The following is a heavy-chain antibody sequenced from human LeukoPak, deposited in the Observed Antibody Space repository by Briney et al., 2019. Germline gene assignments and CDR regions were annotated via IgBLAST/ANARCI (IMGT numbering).Heavy chain of an antibody. J-gene: IGHJ5*02. CDR1: GYSFTNYW. V-gene: IGHV5-51*01. CDR3: ARHQGYFDP. D-gene: IGHD3-22*01. Sequence: GESLKISCKGSGYSFTNYWIGWVRQMPGKGLEWLGMIYPGDSNTRYSPSFQGHVTISADKSIGTAYLQWSSLKASDTAMYYCARHQGYFDPWGQGTLVTVSS. CDR2: IYPGDSNT.